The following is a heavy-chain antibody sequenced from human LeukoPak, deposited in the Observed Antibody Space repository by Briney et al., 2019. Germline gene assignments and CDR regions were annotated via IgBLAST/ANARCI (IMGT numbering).Heavy chain of an antibody. J-gene: IGHJ4*02. CDR3: ARDINGEQVDY. D-gene: IGHD1-14*01. CDR1: GFTFSGHW. V-gene: IGHV3-74*01. Sequence: GGSLRLSCAASGFTFSGHWMYWLRQAPGKGLAWVSRINGDGSATNYAGSMKGRFTISRDNAKNILYLQMNSLREDDTAVYYCARDINGEQVDYWGQGTLVTVSS. CDR2: INGDGSAT.